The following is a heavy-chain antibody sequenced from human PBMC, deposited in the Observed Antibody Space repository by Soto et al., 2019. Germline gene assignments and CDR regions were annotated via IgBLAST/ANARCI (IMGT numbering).Heavy chain of an antibody. CDR3: ASAAVTGTAGLDF. D-gene: IGHD6-19*01. Sequence: ASVTVSCKASGYTFSGFYMHWVRQAPGQGLEWMGWINPNSGGTKSAEKFQGRVTMTRDTSISTAYMELSRLTSDDTAVYYCASAAVTGTAGLDFWGQGTQVTVSS. CDR2: INPNSGGT. J-gene: IGHJ4*02. V-gene: IGHV1-2*02. CDR1: GYTFSGFY.